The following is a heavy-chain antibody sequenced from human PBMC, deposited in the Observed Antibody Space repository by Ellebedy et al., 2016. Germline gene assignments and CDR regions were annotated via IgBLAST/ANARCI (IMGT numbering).Heavy chain of an antibody. J-gene: IGHJ4*02. Sequence: ESLKISCAASGFTFSSYSMNWVRQAPGKGLEWIGEINHSGSTNYNPSLKSRVTISVDTSKNQFSLKLSSVTAADTAVYYCARGSLPLGYWGQGTLVTVSS. CDR3: ARGSLPLGY. CDR1: GFTFSSYS. CDR2: INHSGST. V-gene: IGHV4-34*01. D-gene: IGHD1-26*01.